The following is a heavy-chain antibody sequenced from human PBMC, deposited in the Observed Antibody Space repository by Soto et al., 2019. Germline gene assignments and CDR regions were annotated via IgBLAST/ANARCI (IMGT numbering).Heavy chain of an antibody. CDR2: MNTNSGNT. J-gene: IGHJ2*01. V-gene: IGHV1-8*01. Sequence: QVQLVQSGAEVKKPGASVKVSCKASGYTFTSYDINWVRQATGQGLEWMGWMNTNSGNTGYAQKFKGRITMTRKTSKSTAYMELSSLRSDDTAVYYCAMGVVAATGLGYFDLWGRGTLVTVSS. D-gene: IGHD2-15*01. CDR1: GYTFTSYD. CDR3: AMGVVAATGLGYFDL.